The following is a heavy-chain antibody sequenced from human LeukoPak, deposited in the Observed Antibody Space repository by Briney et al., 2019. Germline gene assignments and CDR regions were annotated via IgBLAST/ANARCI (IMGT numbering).Heavy chain of an antibody. CDR3: ARDLKTGTTWGDNWFDP. CDR1: GGTFSSYA. Sequence: GSSVKVSCKASGGTFSSYAISWVRQAPGQGLEWMGRIIPIFGIANYAQKFQGRVTITADKSTSTAYMELSSLRSEDTAVYYCARDLKTGTTWGDNWFDPWGQGTLVTVSS. CDR2: IIPIFGIA. D-gene: IGHD1-1*01. V-gene: IGHV1-69*04. J-gene: IGHJ5*02.